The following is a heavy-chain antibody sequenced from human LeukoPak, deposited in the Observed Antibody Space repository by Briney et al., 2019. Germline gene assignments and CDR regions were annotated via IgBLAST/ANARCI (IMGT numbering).Heavy chain of an antibody. D-gene: IGHD3-3*01. CDR2: INPSGGST. Sequence: ASVKVSCKASGYTFTSYYMHWVRQAPGQGLEWMGIINPSGGSTSYAQKFQGRVTMTRDMSTSTVYMELSSLRSEDTAVYYCARVYDLWSGLYYFDYWGQGTLVTVSS. CDR3: ARVYDLWSGLYYFDY. CDR1: GYTFTSYY. J-gene: IGHJ4*02. V-gene: IGHV1-46*01.